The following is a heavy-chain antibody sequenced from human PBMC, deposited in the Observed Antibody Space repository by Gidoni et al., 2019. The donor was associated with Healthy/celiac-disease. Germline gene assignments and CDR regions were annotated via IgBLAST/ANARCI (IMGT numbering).Heavy chain of an antibody. J-gene: IGHJ6*02. D-gene: IGHD3-10*01. CDR1: GFTFSSYG. CDR2: ISYDGSNK. V-gene: IGHV3-30*18. CDR3: AKDLMGFGELWPSGMDV. Sequence: QVQLVESGGGVVQPGRSLSISCAASGFTFSSYGMHWVRQAPGKGLEWVAVISYDGSNKYYADSVKGRFTISRDNSKNTLYLQMNSLRAEDTAVYYCAKDLMGFGELWPSGMDVWGQGTTVTVSS.